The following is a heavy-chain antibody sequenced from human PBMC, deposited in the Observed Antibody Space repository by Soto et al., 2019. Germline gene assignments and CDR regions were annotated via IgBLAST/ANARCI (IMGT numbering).Heavy chain of an antibody. V-gene: IGHV4-59*01. Sequence: LSLPCSVSGGSISTYYWTWIRQPPGKGLEWIGYISYSGSTNYNPSLKSRLTISLNTSRKHFSLKLSSVTAADTAVYYCARGTRATQYYYYFYGMDVWGQGTTVTVSS. CDR2: ISYSGST. CDR1: GGSISTYY. J-gene: IGHJ6*02. CDR3: ARGTRATQYYYYFYGMDV.